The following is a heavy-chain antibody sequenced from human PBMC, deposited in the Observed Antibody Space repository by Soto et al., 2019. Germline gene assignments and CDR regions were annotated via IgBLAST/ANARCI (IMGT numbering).Heavy chain of an antibody. CDR2: ISAYNGNT. CDR1: GYTFTSYG. Sequence: QVQLVQSGAEVKKPGASVKVSCKASGYTFTSYGISWVRQAPGQGLEWMGWISAYNGNTNYAQKLQGRVTMTTDTSXXTAYMELRSLRSDDTAVYYCARRGTAYYYYYGMDVWGQGTTVTVSS. CDR3: ARRGTAYYYYYGMDV. V-gene: IGHV1-18*01. J-gene: IGHJ6*02.